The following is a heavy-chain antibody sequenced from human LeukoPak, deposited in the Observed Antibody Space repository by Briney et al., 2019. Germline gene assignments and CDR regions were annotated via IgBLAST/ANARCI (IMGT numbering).Heavy chain of an antibody. V-gene: IGHV5-51*01. CDR2: IYPRDSDT. CDR3: ARWDYYGSGSYYRSPNFDY. J-gene: IGHJ4*02. D-gene: IGHD3-10*01. CDR1: GYSFTSYW. Sequence: GESLKISCKGSGYSFTSYWIGWVRQMPGKGLEWMGIIYPRDSDTRYSPSFQGQVTISADKSISTAYLQWSSLKASDTAMYYCARWDYYGSGSYYRSPNFDYWGQGTLVTVSS.